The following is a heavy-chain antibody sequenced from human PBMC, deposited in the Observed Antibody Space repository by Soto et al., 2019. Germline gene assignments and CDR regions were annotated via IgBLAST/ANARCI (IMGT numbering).Heavy chain of an antibody. CDR1: GFTVSSNY. CDR2: IYSGGST. CDR3: ARGYDFWSGYLPQTYSYYGMDV. D-gene: IGHD3-3*01. J-gene: IGHJ6*02. Sequence: GGSLRLSCAASGFTVSSNYMSWVRQAPGKGLEWVSVIYSGGSTYYADSVKGRFTISRDNSKNTLYLQMNSLRAEDTAVYYCARGYDFWSGYLPQTYSYYGMDVWGQGTTVTVSS. V-gene: IGHV3-66*01.